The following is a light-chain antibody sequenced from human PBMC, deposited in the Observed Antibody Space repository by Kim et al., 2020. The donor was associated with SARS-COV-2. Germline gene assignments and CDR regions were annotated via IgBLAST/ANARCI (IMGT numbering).Light chain of an antibody. CDR2: GAS. V-gene: IGKV3-15*01. CDR1: QSVSSN. Sequence: EIVMTQSPATLSVSPGERATLSCRASQSVSSNLAWYQQKPGQAPRLLIYGASTRATGIPGRFSGSGSGTEFTLTISSLQSEDFAVYYCQQYSHGPLTCGGGTKVDIK. J-gene: IGKJ4*01. CDR3: QQYSHGPLT.